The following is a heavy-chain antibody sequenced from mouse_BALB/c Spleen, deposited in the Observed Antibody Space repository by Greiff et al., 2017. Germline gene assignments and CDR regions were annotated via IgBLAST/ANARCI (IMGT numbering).Heavy chain of an antibody. J-gene: IGHJ4*01. CDR1: GFTFSSYT. CDR2: ISNGGGST. D-gene: IGHD1-2*01. V-gene: IGHV5-12-2*01. CDR3: ARRLTTALYYAMDY. Sequence: EVMLVESGGGLVQPGGSLKLSCAASGFTFSSYTMSWVRQTPEKRLEWVAYISNGGGSTYYPDTVKGRFTISRDNAKNTLYLQMSSLKSEDTAMYYCARRLTTALYYAMDYWGQGTSVTVSS.